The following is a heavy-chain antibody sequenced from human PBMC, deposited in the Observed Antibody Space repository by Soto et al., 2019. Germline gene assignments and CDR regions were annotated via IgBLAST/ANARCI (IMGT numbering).Heavy chain of an antibody. Sequence: GGSLRLSCAASGFTFSSYGMHWVRQAPGKGLEWVAVIWYDGSNKYYADSVKGRFTISRDNSKNTLYLQMNSLRAEDTAVYYCARDIDSGYDSYYFDYWGQGTLVTVSS. CDR2: IWYDGSNK. CDR3: ARDIDSGYDSYYFDY. D-gene: IGHD5-12*01. J-gene: IGHJ4*02. CDR1: GFTFSSYG. V-gene: IGHV3-33*01.